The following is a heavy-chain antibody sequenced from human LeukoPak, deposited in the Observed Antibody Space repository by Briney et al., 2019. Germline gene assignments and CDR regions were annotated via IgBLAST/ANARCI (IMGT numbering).Heavy chain of an antibody. J-gene: IGHJ4*02. D-gene: IGHD6-6*01. CDR3: ARGSDSSSSPFDY. Sequence: ASVKVSCKASGGTFSSYAISWVRQAPGQGLEWMGRIIPILGIANYAQKFQGRVTITADKSTSTAYMELSGLRSEDTAVYYCARGSDSSSSPFDYWGQGTLVTVSS. CDR2: IIPILGIA. V-gene: IGHV1-69*04. CDR1: GGTFSSYA.